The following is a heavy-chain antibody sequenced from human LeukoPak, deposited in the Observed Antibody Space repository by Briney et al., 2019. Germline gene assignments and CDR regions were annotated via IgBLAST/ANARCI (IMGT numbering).Heavy chain of an antibody. CDR1: GGSISSYY. CDR3: ARDLNLYYYDSSGYLLFDY. J-gene: IGHJ4*02. CDR2: IYTSGST. Sequence: SETLSLTCTVSGGSISSYYSSWIRQPAGKGLEWIGRIYTSGSTNYNPSLKSRVTISVDKSKNQFSLKLSSVTAADTAVYYCARDLNLYYYDSSGYLLFDYWGQGTLVTVSS. D-gene: IGHD3-22*01. V-gene: IGHV4-4*07.